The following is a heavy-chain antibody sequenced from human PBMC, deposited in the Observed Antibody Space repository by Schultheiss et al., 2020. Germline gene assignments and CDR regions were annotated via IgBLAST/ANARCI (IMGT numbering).Heavy chain of an antibody. CDR1: GYTFTSYD. V-gene: IGHV1-58*02. CDR2: IVVGSGNT. CDR3: AVSSSSYRNNWFDP. D-gene: IGHD6-6*01. Sequence: SVKVSCKASGYTFTSYDINWVRQATGQGLEWIGWIVVGSGNTNYAQKFQERVTITRDMSTSTAYMELSSLRSEDTAVYYCAVSSSSYRNNWFDPWGQGTLVTVSA. J-gene: IGHJ5*02.